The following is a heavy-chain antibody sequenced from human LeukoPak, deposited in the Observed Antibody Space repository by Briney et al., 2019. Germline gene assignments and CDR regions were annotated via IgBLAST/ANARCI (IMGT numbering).Heavy chain of an antibody. CDR3: ARDGANSNWNDPRNWFDP. J-gene: IGHJ5*02. V-gene: IGHV3-11*01. Sequence: GGPLRLLREASGFHLRVYLMMYLRPTPGGAVVYCSYITSWGSPIYYAHPVKGRFTISRDNSKNSLFLHMNSLRAEDTAIYYCARDGANSNWNDPRNWFDPWGQGTLVIVSS. D-gene: IGHD1-1*01. CDR2: ITSWGSPI. CDR1: GFHLRVYL.